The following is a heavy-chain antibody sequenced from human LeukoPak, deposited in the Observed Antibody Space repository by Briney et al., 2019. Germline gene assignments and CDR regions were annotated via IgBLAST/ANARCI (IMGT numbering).Heavy chain of an antibody. Sequence: SETLSLTCTVSSGSISSSYWSWIRQPPGKGLEWIGYIYHSATTNHSPSLKSRVTISLETSKNQFSLKLSSVAAADTAVYYCARMAAAGPFDYWGQGTLVTVSS. D-gene: IGHD6-13*01. CDR1: SGSISSSY. CDR2: IYHSATT. V-gene: IGHV4-59*08. CDR3: ARMAAAGPFDY. J-gene: IGHJ4*02.